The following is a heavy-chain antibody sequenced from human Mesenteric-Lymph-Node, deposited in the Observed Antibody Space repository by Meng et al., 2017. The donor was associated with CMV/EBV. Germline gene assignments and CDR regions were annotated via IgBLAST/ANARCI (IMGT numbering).Heavy chain of an antibody. CDR2: VSYDGSDK. CDR1: GFTFTTYA. Sequence: SCAASGFTFTTYAMHWVRQAPGKGLECVAVVSYDGSDKYYADSVKGRFTISRDNSKNTLYLQMNRLRAEDTAIYYCVRAPYNFGYYFDFWGQGTLVTSPQ. CDR3: VRAPYNFGYYFDF. D-gene: IGHD3-3*01. J-gene: IGHJ4*02. V-gene: IGHV3-30*04.